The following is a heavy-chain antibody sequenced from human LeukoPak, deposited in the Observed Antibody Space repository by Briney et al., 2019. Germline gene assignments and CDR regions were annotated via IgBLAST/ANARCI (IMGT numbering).Heavy chain of an antibody. J-gene: IGHJ4*02. V-gene: IGHV1-69*04. D-gene: IGHD5-24*01. CDR3: ARSGDGYNYCFDY. CDR1: GGTFSSYA. CDR2: IIPIFGIA. Sequence: ASVKVCCKASGGTFSSYAISWVRQAPGQGLEWMGRIIPIFGIANYAQKFQGRVTITADKSTSTAYMELSSLRSEDTAVYYCARSGDGYNYCFDYWGQGTLVTVSS.